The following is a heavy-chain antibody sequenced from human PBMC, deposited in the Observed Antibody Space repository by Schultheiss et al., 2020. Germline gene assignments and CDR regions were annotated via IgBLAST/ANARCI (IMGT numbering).Heavy chain of an antibody. J-gene: IGHJ1*01. D-gene: IGHD3-16*01. V-gene: IGHV4-4*07. CDR1: GGSISSYY. Sequence: SETLSLTCTVSGGSISSYYWSWIRQPAGKGLEWIGRIYTSGSTNYNPSLKSRVTISVDTSKNQFSLKLSSVTAADTAVYYCARGGYDYVYFQHWGQGTLVTVSS. CDR2: IYTSGST. CDR3: ARGGYDYVYFQH.